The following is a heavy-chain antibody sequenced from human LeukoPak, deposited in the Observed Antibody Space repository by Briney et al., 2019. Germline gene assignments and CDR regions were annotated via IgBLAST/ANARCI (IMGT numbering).Heavy chain of an antibody. CDR3: ARDIDY. CDR2: IYYSGST. J-gene: IGHJ4*02. V-gene: IGHV4-59*01. CDR1: GGSISSYY. Sequence: SETLSLTCTVSGGSISSYYWSWIRQPPGKGLEWIGYIYYSGSTNYNPSLKSRVTISVDTSKNQFSLKLSSVTAADTAVYYCARDIDYWGQGALVTVSS.